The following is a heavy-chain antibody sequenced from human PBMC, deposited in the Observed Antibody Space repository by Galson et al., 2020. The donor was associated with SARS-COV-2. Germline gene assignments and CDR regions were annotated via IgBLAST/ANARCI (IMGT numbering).Heavy chain of an antibody. CDR1: GGSISSGDYY. V-gene: IGHV4-30-4*01. J-gene: IGHJ5*02. D-gene: IGHD3-3*01. Sequence: ETSETLSLTCTVSGGSISSGDYYWSWIRQPPGKGLEWIGYIYYSGSTYYNPSLKSRVTISVDTSKNQFSLKLSSVTAADTAVYYCARAKRITIFGVVNWFDPWGQRTLVTVSS. CDR3: ARAKRITIFGVVNWFDP. CDR2: IYYSGST.